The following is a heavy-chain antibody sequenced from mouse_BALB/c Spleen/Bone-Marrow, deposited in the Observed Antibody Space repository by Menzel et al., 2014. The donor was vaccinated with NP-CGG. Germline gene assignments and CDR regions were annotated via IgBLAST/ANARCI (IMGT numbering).Heavy chain of an antibody. Sequence: EVQLQESGGGLVKPGGSLKLSCAASGFAFSSYDMSWVRQTPEKRLEWVAYISSGGGSTYYPDTVKGRFTISRDNAKNTLYLQMSSLKSEDTAMYYCARPLCYYGSSPFYAMDYWGQGTSVTVSS. CDR1: GFAFSSYD. D-gene: IGHD1-1*01. J-gene: IGHJ4*01. V-gene: IGHV5-12-1*01. CDR3: ARPLCYYGSSPFYAMDY. CDR2: ISSGGGST.